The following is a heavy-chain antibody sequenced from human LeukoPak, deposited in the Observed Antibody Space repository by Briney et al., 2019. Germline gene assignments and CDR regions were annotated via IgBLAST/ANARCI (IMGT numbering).Heavy chain of an antibody. CDR3: ARLRCGGDCPNNDAFDI. D-gene: IGHD2-21*02. V-gene: IGHV5-51*01. CDR1: GYSFTSYW. Sequence: GESLKISCKGSGYSFTSYWIGWVRQMPGKGLEWMGIIYPGDSDTRYGPSFQGQVTISADKAISTAYLQWSSLKASDTAIYYCARLRCGGDCPNNDAFDIWGQGTMVTVSS. CDR2: IYPGDSDT. J-gene: IGHJ3*02.